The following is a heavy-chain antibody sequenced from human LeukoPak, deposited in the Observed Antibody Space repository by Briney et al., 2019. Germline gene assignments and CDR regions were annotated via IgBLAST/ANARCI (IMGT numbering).Heavy chain of an antibody. Sequence: GGSLRLSCAASGFTFSSYWMHWVRQAPGKGLVWVSRINTDGSSTSYADSVKGRFTISRDNAKNTLYLQMNSLRAEDTAVYYCARAYDSDAFDIWGQGTMVTVSS. CDR3: ARAYDSDAFDI. V-gene: IGHV3-74*01. CDR1: GFTFSSYW. CDR2: INTDGSST. D-gene: IGHD3-3*01. J-gene: IGHJ3*02.